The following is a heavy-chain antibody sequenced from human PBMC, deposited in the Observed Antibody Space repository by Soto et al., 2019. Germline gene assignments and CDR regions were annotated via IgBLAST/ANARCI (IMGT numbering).Heavy chain of an antibody. V-gene: IGHV1-3*01. D-gene: IGHD3-9*01. Sequence: SVKVSCKASGYTFTSYAMHWVRQAPGQRLEWMGWINAGNGNTKYSQKFQGRVTITRDTSASTAYMELSSLRSEDTAVYYCARVADYYDILTGYYAPLDYWGQGTLVTVSS. CDR1: GYTFTSYA. J-gene: IGHJ4*02. CDR2: INAGNGNT. CDR3: ARVADYYDILTGYYAPLDY.